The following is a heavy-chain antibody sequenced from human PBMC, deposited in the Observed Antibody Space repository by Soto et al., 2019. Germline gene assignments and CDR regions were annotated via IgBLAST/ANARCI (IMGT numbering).Heavy chain of an antibody. D-gene: IGHD6-19*01. CDR3: ARGFRYSTGWYYFDY. CDR2: IYSGGST. Sequence: GGSLRLSCAASGFTVSSNYMSWVRQAPGKGLEWVSVIYSGGSTYYADSVKGRFTISRDNSKNTLYLQMNSLRAEDTAVYYCARGFRYSTGWYYFDYWGQGTLVTVSS. CDR1: GFTVSSNY. J-gene: IGHJ4*02. V-gene: IGHV3-66*01.